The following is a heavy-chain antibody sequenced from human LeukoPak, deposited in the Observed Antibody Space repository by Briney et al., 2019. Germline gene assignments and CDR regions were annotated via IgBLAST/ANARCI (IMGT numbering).Heavy chain of an antibody. Sequence: GGSLRLSCAASGFTFSDYYMSWIRQAPGEGLEWVSYISSSSSYTNYADSVKGRFTISRDNAKNSLYLQMNSLRAEDTAGYYCARDPSNYYGSGSYCDYWGQGTLVTVSS. J-gene: IGHJ4*02. V-gene: IGHV3-11*05. CDR2: ISSSSSYT. CDR3: ARDPSNYYGSGSYCDY. CDR1: GFTFSDYY. D-gene: IGHD3-10*01.